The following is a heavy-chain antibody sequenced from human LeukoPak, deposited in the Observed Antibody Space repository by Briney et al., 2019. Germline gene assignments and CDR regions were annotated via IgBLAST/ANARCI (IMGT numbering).Heavy chain of an antibody. J-gene: IGHJ6*02. Sequence: GASVKVSRKASGYTFTSYGISWVRQAPGQGLEWMGWISAYNGNTNYAQKLQGRVTMTTDTSTSTAYMELRSLRSDDTAVYYCAGPDSGYYYYGMDVWGQGTTVTVSS. CDR3: AGPDSGYYYYGMDV. CDR2: ISAYNGNT. CDR1: GYTFTSYG. V-gene: IGHV1-18*01. D-gene: IGHD7-27*01.